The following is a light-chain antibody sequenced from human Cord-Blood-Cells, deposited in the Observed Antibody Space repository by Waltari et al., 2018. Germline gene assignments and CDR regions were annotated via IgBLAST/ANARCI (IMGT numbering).Light chain of an antibody. V-gene: IGLV3-25*02. CDR2: KDS. Sequence: SYELTQPPSVSVSPGQPARITCSGDALPKPYAYWYQQKPGQAPGLVIYKDSERPSGIPERFSGSSSGTTATLTISGVQAEDAADYYCQSAESSGTWVFGGGTKLTVL. CDR3: QSAESSGTWV. CDR1: ALPKPY. J-gene: IGLJ3*02.